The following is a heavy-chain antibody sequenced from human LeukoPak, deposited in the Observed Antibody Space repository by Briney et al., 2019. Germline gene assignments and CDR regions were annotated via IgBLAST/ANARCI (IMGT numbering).Heavy chain of an antibody. V-gene: IGHV3-30*04. Sequence: GGSLRLSCEASGVTFSNYGISSYAMHWVRQAPGKGLEWVAVISYDGSNKYYADSVKGRFTISRDNSKNTLYLQMNSLRAEDTAVYYCAREDGTRRRIVVYYFDYWGQGTLVTVSS. J-gene: IGHJ4*02. D-gene: IGHD2-2*01. CDR1: GVTFSNYGISSYA. CDR3: AREDGTRRRIVVYYFDY. CDR2: ISYDGSNK.